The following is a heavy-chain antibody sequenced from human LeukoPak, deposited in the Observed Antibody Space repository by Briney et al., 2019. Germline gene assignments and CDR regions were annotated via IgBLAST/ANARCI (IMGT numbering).Heavy chain of an antibody. CDR3: ASGAAAGSTPFD. CDR2: IIPIFGTA. V-gene: IGHV1-69*05. Sequence: ASVKVSCKASGGTFSSYAISWVRQAPGQGLEWMGGIIPIFGTANYAQKFQGRVTITTDESTSTAYMELSSLRSEDTAVYYCASGAAAGSTPFDWGQGTLVTVSS. D-gene: IGHD6-13*01. J-gene: IGHJ4*02. CDR1: GGTFSSYA.